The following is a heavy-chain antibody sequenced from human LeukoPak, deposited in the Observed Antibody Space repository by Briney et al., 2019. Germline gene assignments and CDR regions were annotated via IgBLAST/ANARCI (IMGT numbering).Heavy chain of an antibody. CDR1: GFTFSSYG. D-gene: IGHD6-19*01. Sequence: PGGSLRLSCAASGFTFSSYGMHWVRQAPGKGLEWVAVISYDGSNKYYAHSVKGRFTISRDNSKNTLYLQMNSLRAEDTAVYYCAKGPTSVAGDYWGQGTLVTVSS. V-gene: IGHV3-30*18. J-gene: IGHJ4*02. CDR2: ISYDGSNK. CDR3: AKGPTSVAGDY.